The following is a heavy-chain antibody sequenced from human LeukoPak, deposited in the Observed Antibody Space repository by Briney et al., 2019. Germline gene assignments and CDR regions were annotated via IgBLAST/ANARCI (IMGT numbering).Heavy chain of an antibody. J-gene: IGHJ4*02. Sequence: GGSLRLSCAASGFMFNSYGMHWVRQAPGKGLEWVSFIRYDGSNKYYPDSVKGRITISRDNSKNTLYLQMNSLRAEDTAVYYCAKVLYGSGSYLPLDYWGQGTLVTVSS. CDR2: IRYDGSNK. V-gene: IGHV3-30*02. D-gene: IGHD3-10*01. CDR1: GFMFNSYG. CDR3: AKVLYGSGSYLPLDY.